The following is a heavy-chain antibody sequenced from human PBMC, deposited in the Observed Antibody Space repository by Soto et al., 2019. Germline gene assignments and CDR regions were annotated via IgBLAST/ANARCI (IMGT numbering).Heavy chain of an antibody. CDR1: GFTFSDYA. D-gene: IGHD6-19*01. J-gene: IGHJ4*02. V-gene: IGHV3-21*04. Sequence: DVQLVESGGGLVKPGGSLRLSCAASGFTFSDYAMNWVRQAPGKGLEWVASISYTGDFIYYADSVKGRFTISRDNAENALYLQLTGLRGDDTAVYYCARDLLSGANYYAHWGQETLVTVSS. CDR3: ARDLLSGANYYAH. CDR2: ISYTGDFI.